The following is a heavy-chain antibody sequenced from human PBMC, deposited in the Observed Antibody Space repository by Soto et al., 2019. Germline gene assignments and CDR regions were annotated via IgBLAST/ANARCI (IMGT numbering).Heavy chain of an antibody. D-gene: IGHD3-10*01. Sequence: GESLKISCRGSGYSFTTYWIAWVRQMPGKGLEWVGIIYPGDSDTRYSPSFEGHVTISVDKSISTAFLQWNSLKASDNAIYYCARHSTSAPKDYWGQGTLVTVSS. CDR1: GYSFTTYW. CDR2: IYPGDSDT. J-gene: IGHJ4*01. V-gene: IGHV5-51*01. CDR3: ARHSTSAPKDY.